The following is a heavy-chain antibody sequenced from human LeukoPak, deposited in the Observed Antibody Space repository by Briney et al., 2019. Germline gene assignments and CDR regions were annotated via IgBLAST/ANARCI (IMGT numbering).Heavy chain of an antibody. J-gene: IGHJ4*02. CDR2: IYSGGST. D-gene: IGHD3-22*01. CDR3: ARDQHSRGYPD. V-gene: IGHV3-53*05. CDR1: GFTVSSNY. Sequence: GGSLRLSCAASGFTVSSNYMSWVRQAPGKGLEWVAFIYSGGSTYYADSVKGRFTIFRDNSTNTLYLQMNSLRDEDTAVYYCARDQHSRGYPDWAQGPLVTVSS.